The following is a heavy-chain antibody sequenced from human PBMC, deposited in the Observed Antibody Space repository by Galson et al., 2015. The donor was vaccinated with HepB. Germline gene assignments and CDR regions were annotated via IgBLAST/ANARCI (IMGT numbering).Heavy chain of an antibody. V-gene: IGHV1-69*13. J-gene: IGHJ4*02. Sequence: SVKVSCKASGGTFSSYAISWVRQAPGQGLEWMGGIIPIFGTANYAQKFQGRVTITADESTSTAYMELSSLRSEDTAVYYCAGGRVNYDFWSGYYFWGQGTLVTVSS. CDR2: IIPIFGTA. CDR1: GGTFSSYA. D-gene: IGHD3-3*01. CDR3: AGGRVNYDFWSGYYF.